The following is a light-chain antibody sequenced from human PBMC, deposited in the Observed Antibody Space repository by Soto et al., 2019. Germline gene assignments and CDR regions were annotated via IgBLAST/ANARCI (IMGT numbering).Light chain of an antibody. CDR2: AAS. CDR1: QAIRNS. Sequence: DIQMTQSPSSLSASVGDRVTITCRASQAIRNSLAWYQQKPGKVPRPLIYAASTWQPGVPSRFSGSGSGTDFTLTIRNLQAEDVTTYYGQKSCSAPFAFGPGNKLGIK. J-gene: IGKJ3*01. V-gene: IGKV1-27*01. CDR3: QKSCSAPFA.